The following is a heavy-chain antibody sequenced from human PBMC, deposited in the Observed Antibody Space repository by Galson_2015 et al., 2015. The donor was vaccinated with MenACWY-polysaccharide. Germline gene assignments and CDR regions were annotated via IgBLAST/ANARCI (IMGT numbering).Heavy chain of an antibody. D-gene: IGHD1-14*01. CDR2: ISSGSRII. J-gene: IGHJ6*02. CDR3: VRVRYLDV. Sequence: SLRLSCAASGFTFNTHWMHWVRQAPGKGLEWLSHISSGSRIIYYADSVRGRFTISRDNAKNSLYLQMNSLRAEDTAVYYCVRVRYLDVWGQGTTVTVSS. V-gene: IGHV3-48*01. CDR1: GFTFNTHW.